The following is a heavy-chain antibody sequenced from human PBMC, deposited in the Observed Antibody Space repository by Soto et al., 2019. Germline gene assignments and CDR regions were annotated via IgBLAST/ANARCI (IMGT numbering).Heavy chain of an antibody. CDR1: GGSISSYY. J-gene: IGHJ5*02. D-gene: IGHD1-26*01. Sequence: SETLSLTCTVSGGSISSYYWSWIRQPPGKGLEWIGYIYYSGSTNYNPSLKSRVTISVDTSKNQFSLKLSSVTAADTAVYYCTRDFLVGAAYWFDPWGQGTLVTVSS. V-gene: IGHV4-59*01. CDR2: IYYSGST. CDR3: TRDFLVGAAYWFDP.